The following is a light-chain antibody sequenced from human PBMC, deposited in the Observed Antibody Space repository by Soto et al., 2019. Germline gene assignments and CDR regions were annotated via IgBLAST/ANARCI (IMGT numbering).Light chain of an antibody. CDR3: SSYTSSSTGYV. V-gene: IGLV2-14*01. CDR1: SSDVGGYNY. J-gene: IGLJ1*01. Sequence: QSALTQPASVSGSPGQSITISCTGTSSDVGGYNYVSWYQQHPGKAPKLMIYEVSNRPSGVSNRFSGSKSGNTASLTISWLQAEDEADYYCSSYTSSSTGYVFGTGTKLTVL. CDR2: EVS.